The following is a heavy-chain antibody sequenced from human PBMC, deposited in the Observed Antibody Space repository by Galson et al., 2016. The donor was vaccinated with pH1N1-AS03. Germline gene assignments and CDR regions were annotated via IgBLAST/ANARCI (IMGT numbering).Heavy chain of an antibody. Sequence: SLRLSCAASGFTFRNYAMSWVRQAPGKGLEWVSGISVRGGITFYADSVKGRFTISRDNSKNTLYLQMNSLRAEDTAVYYCAKGSSGWAHDAFDIRGQGTMGTVSS. CDR2: ISVRGGIT. V-gene: IGHV3-23*01. CDR1: GFTFRNYA. CDR3: AKGSSGWAHDAFDI. D-gene: IGHD6-19*01. J-gene: IGHJ3*02.